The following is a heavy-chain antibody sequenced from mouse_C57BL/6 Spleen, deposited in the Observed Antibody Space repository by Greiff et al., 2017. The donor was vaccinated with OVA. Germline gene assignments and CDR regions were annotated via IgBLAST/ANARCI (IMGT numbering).Heavy chain of an antibody. J-gene: IGHJ4*01. CDR3: ARRTVVARAMDY. CDR2: IDPSDSYT. D-gene: IGHD1-1*01. CDR1: GYTFTSYW. V-gene: IGHV1-69*01. Sequence: QVQLQQPGAELVMPGASVKLSCEASGYTFTSYWMHWVKQRPGQGLEWIGEIDPSDSYTNYNQKFKGKSTLTVDKSSSTAYMQLSSLTSEDSAVFYCARRTVVARAMDYWGQGTSVTVSS.